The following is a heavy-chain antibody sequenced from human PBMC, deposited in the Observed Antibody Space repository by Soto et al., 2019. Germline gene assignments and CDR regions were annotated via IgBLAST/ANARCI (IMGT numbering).Heavy chain of an antibody. V-gene: IGHV3-11*06. Sequence: PGGSLRLSCAASGFTFSDYYMSWIRQAPGKGLEWVSYISSSSSYTNYADSVKGRFTISRDNAKNSLYLQMNSLRAEDTAVYYCARGGDYGDYLGFDYWGQGTLVTVSS. CDR2: ISSSSSYT. CDR1: GFTFSDYY. D-gene: IGHD4-17*01. CDR3: ARGGDYGDYLGFDY. J-gene: IGHJ4*02.